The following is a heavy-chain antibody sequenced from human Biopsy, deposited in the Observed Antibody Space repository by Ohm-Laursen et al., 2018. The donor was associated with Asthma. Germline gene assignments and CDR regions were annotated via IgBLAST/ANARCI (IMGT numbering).Heavy chain of an antibody. D-gene: IGHD5-24*01. CDR3: ARVKDGCNFDY. Sequence: TLSLTCSVSGGSIGSGGYSWGWIRQPPGKGLERIGNIYHSGSTYYNPSLKSRVTISSDRSKNQFSLKLSSVTAADTAVYYCARVKDGCNFDYWGQGTLVTVSS. J-gene: IGHJ4*02. V-gene: IGHV4-30-2*01. CDR2: IYHSGST. CDR1: GGSIGSGGYS.